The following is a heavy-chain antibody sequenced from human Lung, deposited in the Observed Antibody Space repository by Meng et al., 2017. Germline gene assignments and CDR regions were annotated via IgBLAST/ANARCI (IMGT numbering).Heavy chain of an antibody. Sequence: VQLPQRGARLLNLSVTLSLTRAVSGGSFSDSYWSCIRQPPGKGLEWIGEINHSGSTNYNPSLESRATISVDTSQNNLSLKLSSVTAADSAVYYCARGPTTMAHDFDYWGQGTLVTVSS. CDR1: GGSFSDSY. J-gene: IGHJ4*02. V-gene: IGHV4-34*01. CDR2: INHSGST. CDR3: ARGPTTMAHDFDY. D-gene: IGHD4-11*01.